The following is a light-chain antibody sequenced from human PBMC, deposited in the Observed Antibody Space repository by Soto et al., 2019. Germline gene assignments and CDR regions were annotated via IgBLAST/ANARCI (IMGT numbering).Light chain of an antibody. J-gene: IGKJ1*01. CDR3: VQGTHWPWT. CDR1: QGLVYSDGNTF. Sequence: DVVMTQSPLSLSVTLGQPASISCRSSQGLVYSDGNTFLNWFHQRPGQSPRRLIYQVSNRDSGVPDRFRGSGSGPDYTLTISGVEAEDVGIYYCVQGTHWPWTFGQGTKVEIK. V-gene: IGKV2-30*01. CDR2: QVS.